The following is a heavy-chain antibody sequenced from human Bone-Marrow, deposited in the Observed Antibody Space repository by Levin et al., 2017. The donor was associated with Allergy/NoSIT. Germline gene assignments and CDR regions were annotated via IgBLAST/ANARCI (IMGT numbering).Heavy chain of an antibody. J-gene: IGHJ4*02. CDR2: VYHTGTT. D-gene: IGHD5-12*01. CDR3: ARGQRYYYFDF. V-gene: IGHV4-30-2*06. CDR1: GDSISSGTHS. Sequence: PSETLSLTCEVSGDSISSGTHSWSWIRQSPGKGLEWIGYVYHTGTTYYNPSLESRVAISLDRSKNQFSLKLNSMTAADTAVFYCARGQRYYYFDFWGQGILVTVSS.